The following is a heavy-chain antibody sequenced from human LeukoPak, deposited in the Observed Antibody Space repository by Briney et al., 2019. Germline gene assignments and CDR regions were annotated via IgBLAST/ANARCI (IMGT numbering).Heavy chain of an antibody. CDR3: ARDAYGDYVEDY. V-gene: IGHV3-48*02. D-gene: IGHD4-17*01. Sequence: GGSLRLSCAASGFTFSRYSMNWVRQAPGKGLEWVSYISSSSSTIYYADSVKGRFTISRDNAKNSLYLLMSSLRDEDTAVYYCARDAYGDYVEDYWGQGTLVTVSS. CDR2: ISSSSSTI. J-gene: IGHJ4*02. CDR1: GFTFSRYS.